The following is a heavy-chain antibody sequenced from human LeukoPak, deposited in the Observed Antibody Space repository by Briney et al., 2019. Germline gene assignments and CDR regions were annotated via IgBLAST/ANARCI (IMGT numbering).Heavy chain of an antibody. Sequence: PSETLSLTCAVSGGSVSSGGFSWSWIRQPPGKGLEWIGCMYHGGGTYYNPSLESRVTISVDRSKNQFSLKLTSVTAADTAVYYCASTNDFGDYVGAWGQGTLVTVSS. CDR2: MYHGGGT. CDR1: GGSVSSGGFS. D-gene: IGHD4-17*01. J-gene: IGHJ5*02. CDR3: ASTNDFGDYVGA. V-gene: IGHV4-30-2*01.